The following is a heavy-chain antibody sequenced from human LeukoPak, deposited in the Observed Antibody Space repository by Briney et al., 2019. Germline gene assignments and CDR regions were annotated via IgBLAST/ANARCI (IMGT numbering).Heavy chain of an antibody. V-gene: IGHV3-21*01. CDR3: ARDDRDISSYRFDY. Sequence: GGSLRLSCAASGFTFNTYSMNWVRQAPGKGLEWVSSISSNSRDIYYADSEKGRFTISRDNAKNSLHLQMNSRRAEDTAVYYCARDDRDISSYRFDYWGHGILVTVSS. CDR1: GFTFNTYS. D-gene: IGHD6-6*01. J-gene: IGHJ4*03. CDR2: ISSNSRDI.